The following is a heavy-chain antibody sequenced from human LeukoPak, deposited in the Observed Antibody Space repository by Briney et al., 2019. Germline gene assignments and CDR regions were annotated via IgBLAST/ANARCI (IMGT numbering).Heavy chain of an antibody. J-gene: IGHJ5*02. CDR2: ISSYNGKT. V-gene: IGHV1-18*01. D-gene: IGHD3-3*01. Sequence: GASVTVSCKASGYIFTSHGVNWLRQAPGQGLEWMGWISSYNGKTYYSQRLQGRVTMTTDRATSTAYMELRRLRSDDTAVYYCERDKENSGDVWSGQGNWFDPWGQGTLVIVSS. CDR1: GYIFTSHG. CDR3: ERDKENSGDVWSGQGNWFDP.